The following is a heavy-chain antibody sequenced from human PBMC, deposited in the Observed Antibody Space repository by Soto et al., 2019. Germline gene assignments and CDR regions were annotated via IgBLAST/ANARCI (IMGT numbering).Heavy chain of an antibody. D-gene: IGHD2-15*01. Sequence: ASVKVSCKASGYTFTGYYMHWVRQAPGQGLEWMGWINPNSGGTNYAQNFQGWVTMTRDTSISTAYMELSRLRSDDTAVYYCARDYCSGGSCYSFDYWGQGTLVTVSS. CDR2: INPNSGGT. J-gene: IGHJ4*02. V-gene: IGHV1-2*04. CDR3: ARDYCSGGSCYSFDY. CDR1: GYTFTGYY.